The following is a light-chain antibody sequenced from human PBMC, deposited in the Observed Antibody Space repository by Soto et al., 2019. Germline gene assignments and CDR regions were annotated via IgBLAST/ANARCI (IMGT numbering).Light chain of an antibody. V-gene: IGKV3-11*01. CDR3: QQYNNWPPWT. Sequence: EVVLTQSPVTLSLSPGERATLSCRASQSFRGLLAWYQQKPGQAPRLLIYDAYNRATGIPPRFSGSGSGTDFTLTISSLQSEDFAVYYCQQYNNWPPWTFGQGTKVDIK. CDR2: DAY. J-gene: IGKJ1*01. CDR1: QSFRGL.